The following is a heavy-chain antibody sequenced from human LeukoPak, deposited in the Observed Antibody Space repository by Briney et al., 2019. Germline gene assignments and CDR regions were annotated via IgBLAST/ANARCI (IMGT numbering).Heavy chain of an antibody. J-gene: IGHJ4*02. CDR1: GFTFSSYA. V-gene: IGHV4-59*01. CDR3: ARYGPLYSSGWYGAPY. D-gene: IGHD6-19*01. Sequence: PGGSLRLSCAASGFTFSSYALSWIRQPPGKGLEWIGYIYYSGSTNYNPSLKSRVTISVDTSKNQFSLKLSSVTAADTAVYYCARYGPLYSSGWYGAPYWGQGTLVTVSS. CDR2: IYYSGST.